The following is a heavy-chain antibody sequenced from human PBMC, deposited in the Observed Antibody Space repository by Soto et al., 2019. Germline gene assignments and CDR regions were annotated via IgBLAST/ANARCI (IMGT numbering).Heavy chain of an antibody. CDR3: AKVKLGVGAGLYYYGMDV. V-gene: IGHV3-30*18. Sequence: QSGGSLRLSCAASGFTFSSYGMHWVRQAPGKGLEWVAVISYDGSNKYYADSVKGRFTISRDNSKNTLYLQMNSLRAEDTAVYYCAKVKLGVGAGLYYYGMDVWGQGTTVTVSS. D-gene: IGHD3-16*01. J-gene: IGHJ6*02. CDR2: ISYDGSNK. CDR1: GFTFSSYG.